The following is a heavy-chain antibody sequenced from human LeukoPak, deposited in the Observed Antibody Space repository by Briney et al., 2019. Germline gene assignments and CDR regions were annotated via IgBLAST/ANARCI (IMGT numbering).Heavy chain of an antibody. CDR3: AREGFEVYDILTGYYIFDP. Sequence: ASVKVSCKASGYTFTSYGISWVRQAPGQGLEWMGWISAYNGNTNYAQKLRGRVTMTTDTSTSTAYMELRSLRSDDTAVYYCAREGFEVYDILTGYYIFDPWGQGTLVTVSS. D-gene: IGHD3-9*01. CDR2: ISAYNGNT. J-gene: IGHJ5*02. CDR1: GYTFTSYG. V-gene: IGHV1-18*01.